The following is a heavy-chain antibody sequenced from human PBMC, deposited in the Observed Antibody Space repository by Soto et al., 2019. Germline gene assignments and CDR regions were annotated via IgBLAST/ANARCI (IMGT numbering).Heavy chain of an antibody. CDR1: GVSIGSHF. V-gene: IGHV4-59*11. J-gene: IGHJ3*02. Sequence: QVQLQESGPRLVKPSETLSLTCSVSGVSIGSHFWSWIRQAPGKGPELVGYIYHTVNTNYNPALKSRVTISMDTSENQLSLQLSSVTAADTAVYYCARLQYTVVTALVIWGQGTMVTVSS. CDR2: IYHTVNT. CDR3: ARLQYTVVTALVI. D-gene: IGHD2-15*01.